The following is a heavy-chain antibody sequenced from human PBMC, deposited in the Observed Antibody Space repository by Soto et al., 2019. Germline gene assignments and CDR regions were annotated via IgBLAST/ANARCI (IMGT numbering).Heavy chain of an antibody. CDR3: AKDGAPRYCSGRSCHPAGAY. J-gene: IGHJ4*02. CDR2: RSHDGSNK. V-gene: IGHV3-30*18. Sequence: VGSLRLSCAGPGFHFSNYGPHWVRQTPGQGLGGVAFRSHDGSNKYYADSVKGRFTISRDSSKSTLYLQMDSLRVEDTAVYYCAKDGAPRYCSGRSCHPAGAYWGQGTLVTVSS. CDR1: GFHFSNYG. D-gene: IGHD2-15*01.